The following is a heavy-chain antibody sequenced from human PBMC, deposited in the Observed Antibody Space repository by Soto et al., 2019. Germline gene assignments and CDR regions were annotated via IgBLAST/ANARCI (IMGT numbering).Heavy chain of an antibody. V-gene: IGHV4-38-2*02. CDR1: GYSISSGYY. CDR3: AREGYMKLFGVVIPAYYYYGMDV. D-gene: IGHD3-3*01. CDR2: IYHSGST. J-gene: IGHJ6*02. Sequence: SETLSLTCAVSGYSISSGYYWGWIRQPPGKGLEWIGSIYHSGSTYYNPSLKSRVTISVDTSKNQFSLKLSSVTAADTAVYYCAREGYMKLFGVVIPAYYYYGMDVWGQGTTVTVSS.